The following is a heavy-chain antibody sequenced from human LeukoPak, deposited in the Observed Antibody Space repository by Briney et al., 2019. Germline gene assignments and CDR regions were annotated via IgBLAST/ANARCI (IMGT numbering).Heavy chain of an antibody. CDR2: IYYSGST. CDR1: GGSISSSSYY. D-gene: IGHD4-17*01. J-gene: IGHJ4*02. CDR3: ARLDDYGDYWDY. V-gene: IGHV4-39*01. Sequence: PSETLSRTCTVSGGSISSSSYYWGWIRQPPGKGLEWIGSIYYSGSTYYNPSLKSRVTISVDTSKNQFSLKLSSVTAADTAVYYCARLDDYGDYWDYWGQGTLVTVSS.